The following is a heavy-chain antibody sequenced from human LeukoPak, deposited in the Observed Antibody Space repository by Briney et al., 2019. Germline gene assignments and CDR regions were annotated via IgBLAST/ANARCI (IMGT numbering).Heavy chain of an antibody. D-gene: IGHD2-15*01. CDR2: IKQDGSQK. Sequence: PGGSLRLSCSASGFTFSSFAMHWVRQAPGKGLEWVANIKQDGSQKYYVDSVKGRFTISRDNAKNSLYLQMNSLRAEDTAVYYCARSYSLFDYWGQGTLVTVSS. CDR3: ARSYSLFDY. V-gene: IGHV3-7*04. J-gene: IGHJ4*02. CDR1: GFTFSSFA.